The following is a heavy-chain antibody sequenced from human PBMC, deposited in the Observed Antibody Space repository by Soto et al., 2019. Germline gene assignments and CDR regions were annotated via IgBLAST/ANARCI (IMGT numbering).Heavy chain of an antibody. CDR3: ARTHTATDSTWSYYYYGMDV. D-gene: IGHD5-18*01. J-gene: IGHJ6*02. V-gene: IGHV3-33*01. CDR1: GFTFSSYG. Sequence: GGSLRLSCAASGFTFSSYGMHWVRQAPGKGLEWVAVIWYDGSNKYYADSVKGRFTISRDNSKNTLYLQMNSLRAEDTAVYYCARTHTATDSTWSYYYYGMDVWGQGTTVTVSS. CDR2: IWYDGSNK.